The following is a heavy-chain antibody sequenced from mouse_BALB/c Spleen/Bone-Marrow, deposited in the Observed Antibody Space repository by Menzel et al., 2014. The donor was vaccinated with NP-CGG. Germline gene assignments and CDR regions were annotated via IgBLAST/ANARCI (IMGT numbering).Heavy chain of an antibody. CDR3: ARGDGYAMDY. V-gene: IGHV14-1*02. Sequence: VQLKQSGAEIVRPGALVKLSCKASGFNIKDYYMQWVKQRPEQGLEWIGWIDPENGNTIYDPKFQGKASITADTSSNTACLQLSSLTSEDTAVYYCARGDGYAMDYWGQGTSVTVSS. J-gene: IGHJ4*01. CDR1: GFNIKDYY. CDR2: IDPENGNT.